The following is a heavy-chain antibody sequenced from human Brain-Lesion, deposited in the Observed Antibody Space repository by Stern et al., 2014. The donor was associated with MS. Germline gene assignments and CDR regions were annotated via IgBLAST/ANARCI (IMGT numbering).Heavy chain of an antibody. CDR3: ARAAYSTSSYNY. Sequence: VQLVESGAEVKKPGSSVKVSCKASGGTFNTNVISWVRQAPGQGLEWMGGILPIFGTALYAQKFQGRVTITANESNRAVYMELSDMKSEDRAVYSCARAAYSTSSYNYWGQGTLVIVSS. CDR2: ILPIFGTA. V-gene: IGHV1-69*01. CDR1: GGTFNTNV. D-gene: IGHD6-6*01. J-gene: IGHJ4*02.